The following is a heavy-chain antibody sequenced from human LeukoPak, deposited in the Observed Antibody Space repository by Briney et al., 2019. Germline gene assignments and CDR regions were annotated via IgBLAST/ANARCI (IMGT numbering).Heavy chain of an antibody. Sequence: PSETLSLTCTVSGGSISSYYWSWIRQPAGKGLEWIGRIYTSGSTNYNPSLKSRVTMSVDTSKNQFSLKLSSVTAADTAVYYCARGYHTVTLVYFDYWGQGTLVTVSS. J-gene: IGHJ4*02. CDR3: ARGYHTVTLVYFDY. CDR1: GGSISSYY. V-gene: IGHV4-4*07. D-gene: IGHD4-17*01. CDR2: IYTSGST.